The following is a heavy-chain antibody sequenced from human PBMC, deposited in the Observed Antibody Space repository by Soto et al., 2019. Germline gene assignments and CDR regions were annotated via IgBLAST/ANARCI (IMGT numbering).Heavy chain of an antibody. V-gene: IGHV1-69*02. Sequence: QVQLVQSGAEVKTPGSSVKVSCKASGGTFSSYTISWVRQAPGQGLEWMGRIIPILGIANYAQKFQGRVTITADKSTSTAYMELRSLRSEDTAVYYCASSSGSNVGPRYWGQGTLVTVSS. CDR1: GGTFSSYT. D-gene: IGHD1-26*01. CDR2: IIPILGIA. CDR3: ASSSGSNVGPRY. J-gene: IGHJ4*02.